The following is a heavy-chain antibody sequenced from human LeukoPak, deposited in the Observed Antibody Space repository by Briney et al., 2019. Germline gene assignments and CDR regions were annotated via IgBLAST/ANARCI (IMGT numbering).Heavy chain of an antibody. V-gene: IGHV3-21*01. D-gene: IGHD1-14*01. CDR2: ISSSSDYI. CDR1: GFIFSSYT. CDR3: VRENHGSFDY. Sequence: SGGSLRLSCAGSGFIFSSYTMNWVRQAPGKGLEWVSAISSSSDYIYYADSVKGRFTISRDNAQNSLYLQMNSLRAEDTAVYYCVRENHGSFDYWGQGSLVTVSS. J-gene: IGHJ4*02.